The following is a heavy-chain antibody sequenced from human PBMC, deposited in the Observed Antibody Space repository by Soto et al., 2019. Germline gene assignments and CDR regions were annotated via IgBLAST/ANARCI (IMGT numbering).Heavy chain of an antibody. CDR3: ARWIQLWEYFDY. CDR1: GFTVSSNY. J-gene: IGHJ4*02. Sequence: GGSLRLSCAASGFTVSSNYMSRVRQAPGKGLEWVSVIYSGGSTYYADSVKGRFTISRDNSKNTLYLQMNSLRAEDTAVYYCARWIQLWEYFDYWGQGTLVTVSS. D-gene: IGHD5-18*01. V-gene: IGHV3-66*01. CDR2: IYSGGST.